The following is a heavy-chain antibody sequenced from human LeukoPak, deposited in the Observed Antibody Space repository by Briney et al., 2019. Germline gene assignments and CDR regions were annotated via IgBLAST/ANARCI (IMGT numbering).Heavy chain of an antibody. CDR3: ARGDRSDSPYHYYYMDV. Sequence: SETLSLTCTVSGGSISSGSYYCSWIRQPAGKGLEWIGRIYTSGSTNYNPSLKSRVTISVDTSKNQFSLKLSSVTAADTAVYYCARGDRSDSPYHYYYMDVWGKGTTVTVSS. CDR2: IYTSGST. CDR1: GGSISSGSYY. D-gene: IGHD3-22*01. V-gene: IGHV4-61*02. J-gene: IGHJ6*03.